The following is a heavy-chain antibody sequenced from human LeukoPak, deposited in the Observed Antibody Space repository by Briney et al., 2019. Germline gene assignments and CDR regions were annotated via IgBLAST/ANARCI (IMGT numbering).Heavy chain of an antibody. CDR1: GYTFTSYD. V-gene: IGHV1-46*03. D-gene: IGHD6-6*01. CDR3: ARGGYSSSFRVDV. J-gene: IGHJ6*04. CDR2: INPSGGST. Sequence: ASVKVSCXASGYTFTSYDINWVRQATGQGLEWMGIINPSGGSTSYAQKFQGRVTMTRDTSTSTVYMELSSLRSEDTAVYYCARGGYSSSFRVDVWGKGTTVTVSS.